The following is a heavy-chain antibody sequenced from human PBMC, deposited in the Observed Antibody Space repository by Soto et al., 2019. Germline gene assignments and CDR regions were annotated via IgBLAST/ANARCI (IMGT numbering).Heavy chain of an antibody. V-gene: IGHV1-69*13. Sequence: SVKVSCKASGGTFSSYAISWVRQAPGQGLEWMGGIVPIFGTANYAQKFQGRVTITADESTSTAYMELSSLRSEDTAVYYCARGYNWNDEDDWFDPWGQGTLVTVSS. D-gene: IGHD1-1*01. CDR2: IVPIFGTA. CDR3: ARGYNWNDEDDWFDP. CDR1: GGTFSSYA. J-gene: IGHJ5*02.